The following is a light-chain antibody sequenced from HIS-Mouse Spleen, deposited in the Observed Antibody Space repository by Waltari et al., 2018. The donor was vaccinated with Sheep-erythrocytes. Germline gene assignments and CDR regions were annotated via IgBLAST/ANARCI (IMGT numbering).Light chain of an antibody. J-gene: IGLJ2*01. Sequence: SYELTPPPSVSVSPGQTASITCPGDKLGDKYACWYQQKPGQSPVLVIYQDSKRPSGIPERFSGSNSGNTATLTISGTQAMDEADYYCQAWDNSTGVVFGGGTKLTVL. CDR3: QAWDNSTGVV. CDR1: KLGDKY. V-gene: IGLV3-1*01. CDR2: QDS.